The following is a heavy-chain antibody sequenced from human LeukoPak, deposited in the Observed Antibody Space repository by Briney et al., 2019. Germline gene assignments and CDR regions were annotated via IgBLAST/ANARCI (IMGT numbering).Heavy chain of an antibody. Sequence: SETLSLTCTVSGGSISGDYWAWIRQPPGKGLEWIGNVYYSGSTYYNPSLKSRVTISVDTSKNQFSLKLSSVTAADTAVYYCATNYDSSGYYLVYWGQGTLVTVSS. CDR1: GGSISGDY. D-gene: IGHD3-22*01. V-gene: IGHV4-39*01. CDR3: ATNYDSSGYYLVY. CDR2: VYYSGST. J-gene: IGHJ4*02.